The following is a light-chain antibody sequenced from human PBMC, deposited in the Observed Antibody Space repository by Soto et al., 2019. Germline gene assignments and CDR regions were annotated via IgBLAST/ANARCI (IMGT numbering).Light chain of an antibody. CDR3: CSYAASYTLV. CDR1: SSDVGGYNY. V-gene: IGLV2-14*01. CDR2: EVT. J-gene: IGLJ2*01. Sequence: QSALTQPASVSGSPGQSITISCTGTSSDVGGYNYVSWYQQHPGKAPKLVIYEVTKRPSGVSNRFSGSKSGNTASLTISGLQAEDEADYYCCSYAASYTLVFGGGTKLTVL.